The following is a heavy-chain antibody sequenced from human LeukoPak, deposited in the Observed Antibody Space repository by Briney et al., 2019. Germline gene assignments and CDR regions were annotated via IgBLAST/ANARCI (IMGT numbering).Heavy chain of an antibody. CDR2: ISYDGSNK. Sequence: GGSLRLSCAVSGITISSYAMHWVRQAPGKGLEWVAIISYDGSNKHFADSVKGRFSIFRDISKNTLYLQMNSLRAEDTAIYYCARHRADSGGQQLDGFDYWGQGTLVTVSS. V-gene: IGHV3-30*04. CDR3: ARHRADSGGQQLDGFDY. J-gene: IGHJ4*02. CDR1: GITISSYA. D-gene: IGHD2-15*01.